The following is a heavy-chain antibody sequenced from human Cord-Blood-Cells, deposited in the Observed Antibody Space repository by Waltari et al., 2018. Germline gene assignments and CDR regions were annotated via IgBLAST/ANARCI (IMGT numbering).Heavy chain of an antibody. CDR2: INHSGST. CDR1: GGSFSGYY. V-gene: IGHV4-34*01. D-gene: IGHD3-10*01. Sequence: QVQLQQWGAGLLKPSETLSLTCAVYGGSFSGYYWSWIRQPPGQGLEWIVEINHSGSTNYNPSLKSRVTISVDTSKTQFSLKLSSVTDADTAVYYCAGLNPYYYGSGSYFAFDIWGQGTMVTVSS. J-gene: IGHJ3*02. CDR3: AGLNPYYYGSGSYFAFDI.